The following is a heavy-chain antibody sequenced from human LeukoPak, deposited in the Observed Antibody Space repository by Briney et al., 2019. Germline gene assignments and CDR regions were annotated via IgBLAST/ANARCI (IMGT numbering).Heavy chain of an antibody. CDR1: GYTFTGYY. CDR2: ISAYNGNT. V-gene: IGHV1-18*04. CDR3: ARHLNYSNYGYYYYYMDV. J-gene: IGHJ6*03. D-gene: IGHD4-11*01. Sequence: GASVKVSCKASGYTFTGYYMHWVRQAPGQGLEWMGWISAYNGNTNYAQKLQGRDTMTTDTSTSTAYMELRSLRSDDTAVYYCARHLNYSNYGYYYYYMDVWGKGTTVTVSS.